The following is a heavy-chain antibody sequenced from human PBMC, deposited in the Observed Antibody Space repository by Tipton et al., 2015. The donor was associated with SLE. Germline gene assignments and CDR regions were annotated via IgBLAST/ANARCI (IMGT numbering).Heavy chain of an antibody. Sequence: SLRLSCAVSGFTFRNFGMHWVRQAPGKGLEWVAFIRADGSNKDYADSVKGRFTISRDNSKNTLYLQMNRLRVEDTAVYYCAGGTGAYFDHWGQGTLATVSS. J-gene: IGHJ4*02. CDR2: IRADGSNK. D-gene: IGHD3-16*01. CDR3: AGGTGAYFDH. CDR1: GFTFRNFG. V-gene: IGHV3-30*02.